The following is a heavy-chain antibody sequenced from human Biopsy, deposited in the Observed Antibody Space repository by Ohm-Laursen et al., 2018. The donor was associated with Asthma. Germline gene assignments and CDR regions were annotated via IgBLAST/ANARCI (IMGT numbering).Heavy chain of an antibody. Sequence: GSLRLSCTASGFTFGDYWMSWVRQVPGQGLEWVANIKHDGSEENHVDSLKGRFTISRDNAKNLLFLQMNSLRAEDTAVYYCARTFHFWSPYHAEHYQLWGQGTLVTVSS. CDR3: ARTFHFWSPYHAEHYQL. V-gene: IGHV3-7*01. CDR1: GFTFGDYW. D-gene: IGHD3-3*01. J-gene: IGHJ1*01. CDR2: IKHDGSEE.